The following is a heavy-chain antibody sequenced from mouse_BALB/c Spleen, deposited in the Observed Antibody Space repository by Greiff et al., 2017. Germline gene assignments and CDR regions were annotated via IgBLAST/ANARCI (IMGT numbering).Heavy chain of an antibody. Sequence: EVKLMESGPELVKPGASVKMSCKASGYTFTSYVMHWVKQKPGQGLEWIGYINPYNDGTKYNEKFKGKATLTSDKSSSTAYMELSSLTSEDSAVYYCARDGTGWYFDVWGAGTTVSVST. J-gene: IGHJ1*01. CDR1: GYTFTSYV. CDR2: INPYNDGT. V-gene: IGHV1-14*01. CDR3: ARDGTGWYFDV. D-gene: IGHD4-1*01.